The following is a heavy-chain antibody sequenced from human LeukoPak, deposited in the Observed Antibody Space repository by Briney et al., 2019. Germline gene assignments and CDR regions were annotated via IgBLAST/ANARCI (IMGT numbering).Heavy chain of an antibody. CDR1: GFIFSSYS. J-gene: IGHJ4*02. CDR2: ISSSSSYI. Sequence: PGGSLRLSCAASGFIFSSYSMNWVRQAPGKGLEWVSSISSSSSYIYYADSVKGRFTISRDNAKNSLYLQMNSLRAEDTAVYYCARGSGSNIPYYFDYWGQGTLVTVSS. V-gene: IGHV3-21*01. D-gene: IGHD1/OR15-1a*01. CDR3: ARGSGSNIPYYFDY.